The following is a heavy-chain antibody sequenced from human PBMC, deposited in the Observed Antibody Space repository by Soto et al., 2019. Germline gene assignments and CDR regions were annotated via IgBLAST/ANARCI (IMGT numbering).Heavy chain of an antibody. CDR2: IYPGDSDT. D-gene: IGHD1-26*01. J-gene: IGHJ6*02. CDR1: GYSFTSYW. Sequence: VESLKISCKGSGYSFTSYWIGWVRQMPGKGLEWMGIIYPGDSDTRYSPSFQGQVTISADKSISTAYLQWSSLKASDTAMYYCYSGSYYYYYGMDVWGQGTTVTVS. V-gene: IGHV5-51*01. CDR3: YSGSYYYYYGMDV.